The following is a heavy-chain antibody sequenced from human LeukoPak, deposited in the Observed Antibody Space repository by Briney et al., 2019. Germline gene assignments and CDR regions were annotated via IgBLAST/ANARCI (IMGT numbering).Heavy chain of an antibody. J-gene: IGHJ5*02. Sequence: ASVKVSCKASGYTFTGYYMHWVRQAPGQGLEWMGWINPNSGGTNYAQKFQGRVTMTRDTSISTAYMELSRLRSDDTAVYYCARDDYYDSSGSAYNWFDPWGQGTLVTVSS. CDR1: GYTFTGYY. CDR3: ARDDYYDSSGSAYNWFDP. V-gene: IGHV1-2*02. CDR2: INPNSGGT. D-gene: IGHD3-22*01.